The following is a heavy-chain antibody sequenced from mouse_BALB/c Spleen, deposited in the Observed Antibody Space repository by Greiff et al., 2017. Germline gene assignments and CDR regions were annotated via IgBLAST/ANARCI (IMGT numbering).Heavy chain of an antibody. CDR1: GFSLTSYD. CDR2: IWTGGGT. CDR3: VRAGAPYYFDY. Sequence: VQLQQSGPGLVAPSQSLSITCTVSGFSLTSYDISWIRQPPGKGLEWLGVIWTGGGTNYNSAFMSRLSISKDNSKSQVFLKMNSLQTDDTAIYYCVRAGAPYYFDYWGQGTTLTVSS. V-gene: IGHV2-9-2*01. J-gene: IGHJ2*01.